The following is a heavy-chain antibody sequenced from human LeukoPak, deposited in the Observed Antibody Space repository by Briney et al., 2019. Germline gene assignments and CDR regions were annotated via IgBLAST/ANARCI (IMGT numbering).Heavy chain of an antibody. Sequence: GGSLRLSCAASGFTFSTSDMHWVRQATGRGLEWVSAIGTVDDTYYPGSVKGRFTISRDNSKNTLYLQMNSLRAEDTAVYYCAKDGYRYCSGGSCPNYFDYWGQGTLVTVSS. CDR2: IGTVDDT. J-gene: IGHJ4*02. D-gene: IGHD2-15*01. V-gene: IGHV3-13*01. CDR1: GFTFSTSD. CDR3: AKDGYRYCSGGSCPNYFDY.